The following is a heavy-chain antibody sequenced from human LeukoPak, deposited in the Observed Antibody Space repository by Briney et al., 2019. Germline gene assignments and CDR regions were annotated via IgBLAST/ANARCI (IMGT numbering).Heavy chain of an antibody. V-gene: IGHV1-46*01. J-gene: IGHJ4*02. CDR1: GYTFTSYY. D-gene: IGHD2-15*01. CDR3: ARSGCSGGSCFFDY. CDR2: INPSDGST. Sequence: ASVKVSCKASGYTFTSYYIHCVRQDPGQGLEWMGIINPSDGSTSYAQKFQGRVTMTRDMSTSTVYMELSSLRSDDTAVYYCARSGCSGGSCFFDYWGQGTLVTVSS.